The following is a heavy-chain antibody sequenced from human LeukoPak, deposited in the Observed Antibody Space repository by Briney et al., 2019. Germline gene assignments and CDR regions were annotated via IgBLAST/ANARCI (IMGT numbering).Heavy chain of an antibody. V-gene: IGHV1-2*02. D-gene: IGHD2/OR15-2a*01. CDR1: GYTFTGYY. J-gene: IGHJ4*02. CDR3: ALVLPTLGTIDY. CDR2: INPKSGGK. Sequence: ASVKVSCKASGYTFTGYYMHWVRQAPGQGLEWMGWINPKSGGKNYAQMFQGRVTMTRDTSISTAYMDLSSLRSDDTAVYYCALVLPTLGTIDYWGQGTLVTVSS.